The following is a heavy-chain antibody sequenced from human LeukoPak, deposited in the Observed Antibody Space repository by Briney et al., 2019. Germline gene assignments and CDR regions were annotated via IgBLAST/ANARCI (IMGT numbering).Heavy chain of an antibody. CDR3: ASATYSSGWSADY. D-gene: IGHD6-19*01. CDR1: GGTFSNYA. V-gene: IGHV1-69*13. Sequence: SVKVSCKASGGTFSNYAISWVRQAPGQGLEWMGGIITNFGTTNYAQKYQGRVTITADESTSTAYMELSSLRSEDTAVYYCASATYSSGWSADYWGQGTLVTVSS. CDR2: IITNFGTT. J-gene: IGHJ4*02.